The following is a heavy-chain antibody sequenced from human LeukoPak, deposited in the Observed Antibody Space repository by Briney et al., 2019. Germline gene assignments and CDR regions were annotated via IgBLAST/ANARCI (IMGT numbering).Heavy chain of an antibody. Sequence: GESLKTSCKGSGYSFTSYWIGWVRQMPGKGLEWMGIIYPGDSDTRYGPSFQGQVTISADKSISTAYLQWSSLKASDTAMYYCARHPPRIAVAGGPGDYWGQGTLVTVSS. V-gene: IGHV5-51*01. D-gene: IGHD6-19*01. CDR1: GYSFTSYW. CDR3: ARHPPRIAVAGGPGDY. CDR2: IYPGDSDT. J-gene: IGHJ4*02.